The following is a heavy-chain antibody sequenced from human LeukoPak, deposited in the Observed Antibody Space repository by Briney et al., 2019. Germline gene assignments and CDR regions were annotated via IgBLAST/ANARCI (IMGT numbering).Heavy chain of an antibody. CDR2: ISHVGTT. D-gene: IGHD2-2*01. CDR3: AGGLSGYCPTTTCSF. V-gene: IGHV4-34*01. J-gene: IGHJ6*04. Sequence: PPQTLSLTCTVHGGSFSGYFWSWIRQAPGQGLEWIGEISHVGTTNFNPSLQSRVTLSVDTSKRQFSLNLTSVTAADTAVYYCAGGLSGYCPTTTCSFWGEGTSVTVSS. CDR1: GGSFSGYF.